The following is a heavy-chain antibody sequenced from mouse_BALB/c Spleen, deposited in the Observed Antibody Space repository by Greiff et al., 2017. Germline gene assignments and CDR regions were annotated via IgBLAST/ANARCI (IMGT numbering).Heavy chain of an antibody. Sequence: VQRVESGAELMKPGASVKISCKATGYTFSSYWIEWVKQRPGHGLEWIGEILPGSGSTNYNEKFKGKATFTADTSSNTAYMQLSSLTSEDSAVYYCARWCYYGNLYAMDYWGQGTSVTVSS. V-gene: IGHV1-9*01. CDR3: ARWCYYGNLYAMDY. J-gene: IGHJ4*01. CDR1: GYTFSSYW. D-gene: IGHD2-1*01. CDR2: ILPGSGST.